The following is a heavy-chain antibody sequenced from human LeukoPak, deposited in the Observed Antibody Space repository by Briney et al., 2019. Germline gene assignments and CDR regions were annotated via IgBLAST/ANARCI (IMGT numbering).Heavy chain of an antibody. CDR2: IDWDDDK. Sequence: SGPALVKPTQTLTLTCTFSGFPLSTSGMCVSWIRQSPGKALEWLARIDWDDDKYYSTSLKTRLTISKDTSKNQVVLTMTNMDPVDTATYYCARIVSSTWYWYFDYWGQGTPVTVSS. J-gene: IGHJ4*02. CDR3: ARIVSSTWYWYFDY. V-gene: IGHV2-70*11. CDR1: GFPLSTSGMC. D-gene: IGHD6-13*01.